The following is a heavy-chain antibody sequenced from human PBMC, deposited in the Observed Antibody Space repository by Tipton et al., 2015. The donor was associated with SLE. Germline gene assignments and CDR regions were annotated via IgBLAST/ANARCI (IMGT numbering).Heavy chain of an antibody. V-gene: IGHV3-11*01. CDR1: GFTFSDYY. J-gene: IGHJ6*02. CDR2: ISSSGSTI. D-gene: IGHD2-8*02. CDR3: ESHTDYYGMDV. Sequence: SLRLSCAASGFTFSDYYMSWIRQAPGKGLERVSYISSSGSTIYYADSVKGRFTISRDNAKNSLYLQMNSLRAEDTAVYYCESHTDYYGMDVWGQGTTVTVSS.